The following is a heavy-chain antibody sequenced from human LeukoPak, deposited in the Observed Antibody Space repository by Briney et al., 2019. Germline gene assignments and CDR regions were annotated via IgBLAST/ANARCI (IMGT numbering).Heavy chain of an antibody. CDR1: GGSISSYY. CDR3: ARHGRNRWLHIFWSFDY. Sequence: SETLSLTCTVSGGSISSYYWSWIRQPPGKGLEWIGYIYYSGSTNYNPSLQSRVTISVDTSKNQFSLKLSTVTPADTAVYYCARHGRNRWLHIFWSFDYWGQGTLVTVSS. V-gene: IGHV4-59*08. J-gene: IGHJ4*02. CDR2: IYYSGST. D-gene: IGHD5-24*01.